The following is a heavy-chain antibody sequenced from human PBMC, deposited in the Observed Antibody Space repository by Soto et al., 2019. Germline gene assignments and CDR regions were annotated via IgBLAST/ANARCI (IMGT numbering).Heavy chain of an antibody. CDR2: ISGSGGST. CDR1: GFSFRSYG. Sequence: PGGSLRLSCEASGFSFRSYGLHWVRQAPGKGLEWVSAISGSGGSTYYADSVKGRFTISRDNSKHTLYLQMNSLRAEDTAVYYCAKVGRPYSSGWYFDYFDYWGQGTLVTVSS. V-gene: IGHV3-23*01. J-gene: IGHJ4*02. D-gene: IGHD6-19*01. CDR3: AKVGRPYSSGWYFDYFDY.